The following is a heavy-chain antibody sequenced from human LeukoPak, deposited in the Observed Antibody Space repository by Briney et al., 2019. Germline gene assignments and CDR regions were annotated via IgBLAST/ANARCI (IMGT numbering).Heavy chain of an antibody. Sequence: SVKVSCKASGGTFSSYAISWVRQAPGQGLEWMGGIIPIFGTANYAQKFQGRVTITADESTSTAYMELSSLRSEDTAVYYCARARVWVVPAASGFDPWGQGTLVTVSS. CDR2: IIPIFGTA. V-gene: IGHV1-69*01. J-gene: IGHJ5*02. CDR3: ARARVWVVPAASGFDP. D-gene: IGHD2-2*01. CDR1: GGTFSSYA.